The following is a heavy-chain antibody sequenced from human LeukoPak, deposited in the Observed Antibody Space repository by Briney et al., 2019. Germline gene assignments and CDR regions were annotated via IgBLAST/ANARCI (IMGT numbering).Heavy chain of an antibody. V-gene: IGHV3-48*01. J-gene: IGHJ5*02. CDR1: GFTFSSHS. CDR3: AKVPRQHDNWFDP. D-gene: IGHD3-9*01. Sequence: GGSLRLSCAASGFTFSSHSMNWVRQAPGKGLEWISYISSDSTIIHYADSVKGRFTISRDDAKSSLYLQKNSLRAEDTAIYYCAKVPRQHDNWFDPWGQGTLVTVSS. CDR2: ISSDSTII.